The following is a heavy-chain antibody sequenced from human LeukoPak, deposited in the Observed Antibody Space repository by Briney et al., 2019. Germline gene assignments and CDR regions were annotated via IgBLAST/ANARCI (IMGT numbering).Heavy chain of an antibody. CDR3: ARAVGGDGSGSL. CDR2: IYYRVTS. D-gene: IGHD3-10*01. CDR1: GDSISTYY. V-gene: IGHV4-59*01. Sequence: PSETLSLPCTVSGDSISTYYWSWIRQPPAKGLEWIRYIYYRVTSDYNPSLKSRVTMSVDMSTRQISLKLSSVTAADTAVYYCARAVGGDGSGSLWGPGTLVTVSS. J-gene: IGHJ4*02.